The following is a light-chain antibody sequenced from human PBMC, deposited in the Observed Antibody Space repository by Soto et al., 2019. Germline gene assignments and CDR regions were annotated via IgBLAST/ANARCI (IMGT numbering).Light chain of an antibody. CDR2: EVS. CDR1: SSDVGSYNL. V-gene: IGLV2-23*02. CDR3: CAYAGSIINGV. Sequence: QSVLTQPASVSGSPGQSITISCTGTSSDVGSYNLVSWYQQHPGKAPKVIIFEVSERPSGVSNRFSGSKSGNTASLTISGIQAEDEADYYCCAYAGSIINGVFGGGTKLTVL. J-gene: IGLJ3*02.